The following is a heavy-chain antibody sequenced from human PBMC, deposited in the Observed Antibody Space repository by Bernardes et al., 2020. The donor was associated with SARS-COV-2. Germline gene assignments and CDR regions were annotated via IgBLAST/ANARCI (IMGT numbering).Heavy chain of an antibody. Sequence: SETLSLTCSVSGDSISSYHWSWIRQAPGKALEWLGYVHYTERPNYNPSLKSRVTMSLDTSKNQFSLKLSSVTAADTAVYFCAKTLTCGGDCYGYYYFGMDAWCQGTTVTVSS. D-gene: IGHD2-21*02. CDR3: AKTLTCGGDCYGYYYFGMDA. V-gene: IGHV4-59*01. CDR1: GDSISSYH. J-gene: IGHJ6*02. CDR2: VHYTERP.